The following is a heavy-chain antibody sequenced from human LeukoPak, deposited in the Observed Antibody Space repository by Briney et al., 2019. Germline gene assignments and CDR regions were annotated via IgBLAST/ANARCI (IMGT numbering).Heavy chain of an antibody. CDR1: GYTFTGYY. Sequence: ASVKVSCKASGYTFTGYYMHWVRQAPGQGLEWMGWINPNSGGTNYAQKFQGRVTMTRDTSISTAYMELSRLRSDDTAVYYCAREVSGDGHNSYFDYWGQGTLVTVSS. CDR2: INPNSGGT. J-gene: IGHJ4*02. V-gene: IGHV1-2*02. CDR3: AREVSGDGHNSYFDY. D-gene: IGHD5-24*01.